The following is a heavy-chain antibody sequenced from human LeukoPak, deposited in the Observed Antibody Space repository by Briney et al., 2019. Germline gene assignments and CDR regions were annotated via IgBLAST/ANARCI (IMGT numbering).Heavy chain of an antibody. CDR3: SITTFDY. CDR1: GFTFSTYW. Sequence: GESLRLSCAASGFTFSTYWMSWVRQAPGKGLEWVSRIKSKTDGGTTEYAAPVRGRFTISRDDSRNTLYLQMNSLNTEDTAVYYCSITTFDYWGQGTLVTVSS. V-gene: IGHV3-15*01. J-gene: IGHJ4*02. D-gene: IGHD1-14*01. CDR2: IKSKTDGGTT.